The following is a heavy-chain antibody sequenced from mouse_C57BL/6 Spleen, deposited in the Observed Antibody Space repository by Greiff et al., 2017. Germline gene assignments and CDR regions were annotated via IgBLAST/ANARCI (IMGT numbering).Heavy chain of an antibody. V-gene: IGHV1-82*01. CDR2: IYPGDGDT. Sequence: QVQLKQSGPELVKPGASVKISCKASGYAFSSSWMNWVKQRPGKGLEWIGRIYPGDGDTNYNGKFKGKATLTADKSSSTAYMQLSSLTSEDSAVYFCARSTAQATYAMDYWGQGTSVTVSS. D-gene: IGHD3-2*02. J-gene: IGHJ4*01. CDR3: ARSTAQATYAMDY. CDR1: GYAFSSSW.